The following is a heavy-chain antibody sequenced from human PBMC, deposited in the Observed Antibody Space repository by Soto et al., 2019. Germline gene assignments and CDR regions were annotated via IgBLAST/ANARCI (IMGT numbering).Heavy chain of an antibody. CDR3: ARHVAGARDYYYYGMDV. CDR1: GYSFTSYW. CDR2: IYPGGSDA. J-gene: IGHJ6*02. D-gene: IGHD1-26*01. V-gene: IGHV5-51*01. Sequence: HGESLKISCKGSGYSFTSYWIGWVRQMPGKGLEWMGIIYPGGSDARYSPSFQGQVTISADKSISTTYLHWSSLKASDTAMYYCARHVAGARDYYYYGMDVWGQGTTVTVSS.